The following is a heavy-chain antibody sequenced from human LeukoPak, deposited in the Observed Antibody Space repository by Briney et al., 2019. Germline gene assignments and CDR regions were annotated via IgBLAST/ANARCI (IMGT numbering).Heavy chain of an antibody. Sequence: GGSLRLSCADSGFTFSRYWMHWVRQTPGKGLVWVSCISADGSVTKYADSVKGRFTISRDNTKSTLYLQMHSLRAEDTAVYYCATAGGDGSRMGFDPWGQGTLVTVSS. D-gene: IGHD2-15*01. V-gene: IGHV3-74*01. CDR1: GFTFSRYW. CDR2: ISADGSVT. J-gene: IGHJ5*02. CDR3: ATAGGDGSRMGFDP.